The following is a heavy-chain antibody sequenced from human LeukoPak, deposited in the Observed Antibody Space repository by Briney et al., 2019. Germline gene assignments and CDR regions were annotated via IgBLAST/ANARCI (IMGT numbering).Heavy chain of an antibody. CDR3: ARKGYSDYEGYFQH. J-gene: IGHJ1*01. V-gene: IGHV4-4*07. D-gene: IGHD4-11*01. Sequence: SETLSLTCTVSGDSIRNYYWSWIRQPAGKGLEWIGRIYTTGSTNYNPSLKSRVTMSVDTSKNQFSLKLNSVTAADTAVYYCARKGYSDYEGYFQHWGQGTLVTVSS. CDR1: GDSIRNYY. CDR2: IYTTGST.